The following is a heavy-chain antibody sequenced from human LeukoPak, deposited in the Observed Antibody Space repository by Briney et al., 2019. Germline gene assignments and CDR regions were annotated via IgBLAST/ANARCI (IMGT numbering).Heavy chain of an antibody. D-gene: IGHD3-16*02. J-gene: IGHJ4*02. CDR2: INPNSGGT. V-gene: IGHV1-2*04. Sequence: ASVRVSCKASGYTFTAYYLHWVRQAPGRGLEWMGWINPNSGGTNYAQKFKGWVTLTRDTSINTTYMELSRLASDVTAVYFCPRGTPGSYLGYWGQGTLVTVSS. CDR3: PRGTPGSYLGY. CDR1: GYTFTAYY.